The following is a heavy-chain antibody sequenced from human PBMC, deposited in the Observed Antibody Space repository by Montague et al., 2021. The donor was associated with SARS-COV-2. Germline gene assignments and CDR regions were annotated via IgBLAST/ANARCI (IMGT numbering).Heavy chain of an antibody. CDR2: IYYSGST. CDR3: ASHRSITIFGVVITSSWFDA. J-gene: IGHJ5*01. D-gene: IGHD3-3*01. V-gene: IGHV4-39*01. CDR1: GGSISSSSYY. Sequence: SETLSLTCTVSGGSISSSSYYRGWIRQPPGKGLEWIGSIYYSGSTYYNPSLKSRVTISVDTSKNQFSLKLSSVTAADTAVYYCASHRSITIFGVVITSSWFDAWGQGTMVTVSS.